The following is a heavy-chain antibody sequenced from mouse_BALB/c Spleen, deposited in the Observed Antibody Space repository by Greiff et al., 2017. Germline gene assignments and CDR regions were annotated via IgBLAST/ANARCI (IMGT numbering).Heavy chain of an antibody. CDR2: ISDGGSYT. Sequence: DVMLVESGGGLVKPGGSLKLSCAASGFTFSDYYMYWVRQTPEKRLEWVATISDGGSYTYYPDSVKGRFTISRDNAKNNLCLQMSSLKSEDTAMYYCARVGMITTWYFDVWGAGTTVTVSS. J-gene: IGHJ1*01. V-gene: IGHV5-4*02. CDR3: ARVGMITTWYFDV. CDR1: GFTFSDYY. D-gene: IGHD2-4*01.